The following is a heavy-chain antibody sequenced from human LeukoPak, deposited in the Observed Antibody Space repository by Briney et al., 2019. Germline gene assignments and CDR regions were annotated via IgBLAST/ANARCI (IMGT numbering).Heavy chain of an antibody. J-gene: IGHJ4*02. D-gene: IGHD2-21*02. CDR1: GFTFSSYS. CDR3: ARGKSIVVVTAIQYYFDY. V-gene: IGHV3-21*01. CDR2: ISSSSSYI. Sequence: PGGSLRLSCAASGFTFSSYSMNWVRQAPGKGLEWVSSISSSSSYIYYADSVKGRFTISRDNSKNTLYLQMNSLRAEDTAVYYCARGKSIVVVTAIQYYFDYWGQGTLVTVSS.